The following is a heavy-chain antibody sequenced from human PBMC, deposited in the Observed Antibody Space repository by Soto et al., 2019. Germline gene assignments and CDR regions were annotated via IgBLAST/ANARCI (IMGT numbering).Heavy chain of an antibody. CDR3: ERLLRFLEAFDY. CDR1: GFTVRSNY. CDR2: IYSGGST. Sequence: PGRSLRLSCAASGFTVRSNYMSWVRQAPGEGLEWGAVIYSGGSTYYADSVKGRFTISRDNSKNTLYLQMNSLRAEDTAVYYCERLLRFLEAFDYGGQGTLVSVSS. D-gene: IGHD3-3*01. V-gene: IGHV3-53*01. J-gene: IGHJ4*02.